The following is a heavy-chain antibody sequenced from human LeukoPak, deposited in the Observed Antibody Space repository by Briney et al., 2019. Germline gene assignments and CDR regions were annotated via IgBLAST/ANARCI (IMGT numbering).Heavy chain of an antibody. Sequence: ASVKVSCKASGGTFSSYAISWVRQAPGQGLEWMGGIIPIFGTANYAQKFQGRVTITADKSTSTAYMELSSLRSEDTAVYYCASHGRHDILTGPLQNWFDPWGQGTLVTVSS. J-gene: IGHJ5*02. CDR2: IIPIFGTA. CDR1: GGTFSSYA. CDR3: ASHGRHDILTGPLQNWFDP. V-gene: IGHV1-69*06. D-gene: IGHD3-9*01.